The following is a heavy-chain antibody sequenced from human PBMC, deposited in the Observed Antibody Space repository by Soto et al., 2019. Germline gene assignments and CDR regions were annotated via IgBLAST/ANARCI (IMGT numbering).Heavy chain of an antibody. V-gene: IGHV1-69*06. Sequence: SVKVSCKASGGTFSSYSISWVLQAPGQGLEWMGGIIPIFGTANYAQKFQGRVTITADKSTSTAYMELSSLRSEDTAVYYCARDLQMWVSNYYYYGMDVWGQGTTVTVSS. CDR1: GGTFSSYS. CDR3: ARDLQMWVSNYYYYGMDV. J-gene: IGHJ6*02. D-gene: IGHD1-26*01. CDR2: IIPIFGTA.